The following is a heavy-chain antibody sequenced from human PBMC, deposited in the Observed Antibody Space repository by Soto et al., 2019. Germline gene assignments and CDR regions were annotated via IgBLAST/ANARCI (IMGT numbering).Heavy chain of an antibody. J-gene: IGHJ6*02. CDR2: IVGGSGNT. CDR1: GFTFSTSA. Sequence: ASVKVSCKASGFTFSTSAVQWVRQARGQRPEWMGWIVGGSGNTNYAQNSQERVIITRDMSTSTVYMELSSLRSDGTAVYFCAARRSGLYAMDVWGQGTTVTVSS. CDR3: AARRSGLYAMDV. V-gene: IGHV1-58*01. D-gene: IGHD2-15*01.